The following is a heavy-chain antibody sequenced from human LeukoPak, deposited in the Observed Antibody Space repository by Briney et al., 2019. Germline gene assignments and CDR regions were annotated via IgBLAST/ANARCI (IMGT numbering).Heavy chain of an antibody. CDR3: ARSVFPYYSGSGSPYNVDVRQNSYFDF. CDR1: GYTFTNYY. V-gene: IGHV1-46*01. D-gene: IGHD3-10*01. Sequence: ASVKVSCKASGYTFTNYYIHWVRQAPGQGLAWTGTINPSVGTTRSAQGRVSLTRDTSTSTVYMELSTLRSEDTAVYYCARSVFPYYSGSGSPYNVDVRQNSYFDFWGQGTLVTVSS. CDR2: INPSVGTT. J-gene: IGHJ4*02.